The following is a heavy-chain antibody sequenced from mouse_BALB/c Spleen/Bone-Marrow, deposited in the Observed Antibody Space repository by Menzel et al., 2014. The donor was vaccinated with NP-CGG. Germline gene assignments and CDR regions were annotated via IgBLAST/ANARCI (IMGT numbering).Heavy chain of an antibody. D-gene: IGHD2-14*01. V-gene: IGHV1-37*01. CDR3: EGVRLNY. CDR1: GYSFTGYF. Sequence: EVKLMESGPELVKPGASVKISCKASGYSFTGYFMHWVKQSHGKSLEWFGRINPYNGDTFYNQKFKGKATLTVDKNSSTAHMELLRLTSEDSAVYYCEGVRLNYWGQGTTLAVSS. CDR2: INPYNGDT. J-gene: IGHJ2*01.